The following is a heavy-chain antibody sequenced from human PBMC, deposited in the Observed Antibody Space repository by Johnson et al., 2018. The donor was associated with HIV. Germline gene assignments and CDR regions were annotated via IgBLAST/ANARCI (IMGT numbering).Heavy chain of an antibody. Sequence: VQLVESGGGVVQPGRSLRLSCAASGFTFSDHYMDWVRQAPWKGLEWVGRSKNKPNSYTTEYAAYVKGRFTISRDDSKNSLYLQMNSLKIEDTAVYYCARDGYSGGFDIWGQGTMVTVSP. CDR1: GFTFSDHY. J-gene: IGHJ3*02. CDR2: SKNKPNSYTT. V-gene: IGHV3-72*01. D-gene: IGHD2-21*01. CDR3: ARDGYSGGFDI.